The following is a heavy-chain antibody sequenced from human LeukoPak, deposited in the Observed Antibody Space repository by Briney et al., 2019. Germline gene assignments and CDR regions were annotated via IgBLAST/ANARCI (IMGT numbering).Heavy chain of an antibody. V-gene: IGHV4-31*03. Sequence: KPSETPSLTCTVSGASISSGGYYWSWIRLHPVKGLEWIGNTHYSGSTKYNPSLKSRASISIDTSRNQFSLRLSSVTAADTAVYYCARNLWRWGQGTLVTVSS. J-gene: IGHJ4*02. D-gene: IGHD2/OR15-2a*01. CDR3: ARNLWR. CDR2: THYSGST. CDR1: GASISSGGYY.